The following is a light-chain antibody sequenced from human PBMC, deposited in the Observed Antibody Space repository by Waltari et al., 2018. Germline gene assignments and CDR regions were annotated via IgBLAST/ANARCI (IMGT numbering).Light chain of an antibody. J-gene: IGLJ2*01. CDR3: ATWDDSLNGL. CDR2: STN. V-gene: IGLV1-44*01. Sequence: QSVLTQPPSVSGTPGQMVSISCSGSSSNIGTRSVNWYQQVPGTAPKLLIYSTNQRPSGVPERFSGSKSGTSASLAISGLQSEDEADYYCATWDDSLNGLFGGGTKLTVL. CDR1: SSNIGTRS.